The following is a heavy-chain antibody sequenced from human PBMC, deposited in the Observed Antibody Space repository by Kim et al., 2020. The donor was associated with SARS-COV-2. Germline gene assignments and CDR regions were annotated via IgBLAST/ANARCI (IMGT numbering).Heavy chain of an antibody. D-gene: IGHD2-8*02. J-gene: IGHJ3*02. Sequence: SETLSLTCIVSGGSISGYYWSWIRQPPGKGLDYIGYIYYSGSTNYNPYLKSRVTMSVDTSKNQFSLTLSSVTAADTALYYCARFSEDTGGAYEIGGRGTMVSVSS. V-gene: IGHV4-59*13. CDR3: ARFSEDTGGAYEI. CDR1: GGSISGYY. CDR2: IYYSGST.